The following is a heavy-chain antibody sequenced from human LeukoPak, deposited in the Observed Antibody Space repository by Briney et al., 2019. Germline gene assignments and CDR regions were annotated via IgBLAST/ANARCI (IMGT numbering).Heavy chain of an antibody. CDR2: IGASGISI. D-gene: IGHD4-23*01. CDR1: GFTFSSYA. CDR3: AKKGGNSGFFDS. V-gene: IGHV3-23*01. Sequence: GGSLRLSCAASGFTFSSYAMSWVRQAPGKGLEWVSAIGASGISIYYADSVKGRFTISRDNSKNTLYLQMNSLRAEDTAVYYCAKKGGNSGFFDSWGQGTLVTVSS. J-gene: IGHJ4*02.